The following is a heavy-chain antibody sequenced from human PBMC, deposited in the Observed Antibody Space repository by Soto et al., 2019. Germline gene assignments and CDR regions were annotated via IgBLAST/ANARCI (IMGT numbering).Heavy chain of an antibody. CDR2: SRNNVNRYAT. CDR1: GFMFSDHY. Sequence: GGSLRLSCAGSGFMFSDHYMDWVRQAPGKGLEWVGRSRNNVNRYATEYAASVKGRFTISRDDSKNSLYLQMNSLITEDTAVYYCARGQQFASTWYHYWGQGTLVTVSS. CDR3: ARGQQFASTWYHY. D-gene: IGHD6-13*01. V-gene: IGHV3-72*01. J-gene: IGHJ4*02.